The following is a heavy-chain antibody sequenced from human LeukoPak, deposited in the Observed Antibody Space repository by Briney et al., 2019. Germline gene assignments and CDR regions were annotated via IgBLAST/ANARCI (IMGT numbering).Heavy chain of an antibody. V-gene: IGHV4-59*01. Sequence: GSLRLSCAASGFTFSTYAMSWIRQPPGKGLEWIGYIYYSGSTNYNPSLKSRVTISVDTSKNQFSLKLSSVTAADTAVYYCARAEAKADYYFDYWGQGTLVTVSS. J-gene: IGHJ4*02. CDR3: ARAEAKADYYFDY. CDR1: GFTFSTYA. CDR2: IYYSGST.